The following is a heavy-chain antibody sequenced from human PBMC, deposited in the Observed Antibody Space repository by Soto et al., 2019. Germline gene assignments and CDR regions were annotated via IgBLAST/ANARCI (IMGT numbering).Heavy chain of an antibody. CDR1: DYAFTTYG. V-gene: IGHV1-18*01. CDR3: ARGRYGDY. J-gene: IGHJ4*02. Sequence: QVHLVQSGAEVKKPGASVKASCKGSDYAFTTYGITWVRQAPGQGLEWMGWISAHNGNTNYAQKLQGRVTVTRDTSTSTAYMELRSLRSDDTAVYYCARGRYGDYWGQGALVTVSS. CDR2: ISAHNGNT. D-gene: IGHD1-1*01.